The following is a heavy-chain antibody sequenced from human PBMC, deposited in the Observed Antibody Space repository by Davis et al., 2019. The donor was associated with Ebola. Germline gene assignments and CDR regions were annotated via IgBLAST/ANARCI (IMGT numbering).Heavy chain of an antibody. CDR2: INYSGST. CDR1: GGSISSYY. V-gene: IGHV4-59*01. Sequence: SETLSLTCTVSGGSISSYYWSWIRQPPGKGLEWIGYINYSGSTNYNPSLRSRVTISVDTSKNQFSLKLSSVTAADTAVYYCARGLVGYCSSTSCYYFDYWGQGTLVTVSS. D-gene: IGHD2-2*01. J-gene: IGHJ4*02. CDR3: ARGLVGYCSSTSCYYFDY.